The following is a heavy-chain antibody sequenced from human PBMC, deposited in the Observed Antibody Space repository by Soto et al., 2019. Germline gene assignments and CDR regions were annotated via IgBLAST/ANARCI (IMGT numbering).Heavy chain of an antibody. J-gene: IGHJ4*02. CDR2: ISYDGSNK. CDR1: GFTFSSYG. CDR3: AKNDGFDY. V-gene: IGHV3-30*18. Sequence: PGGSLRLSCAASGFTFSSYGMHWVRQAPGKGLEWVAVISYDGSNKYYADSVKGRFTISRDNSKNTLYLQMNSLRAEDTAVYYCAKNDGFDYWGQGTLVTVSS.